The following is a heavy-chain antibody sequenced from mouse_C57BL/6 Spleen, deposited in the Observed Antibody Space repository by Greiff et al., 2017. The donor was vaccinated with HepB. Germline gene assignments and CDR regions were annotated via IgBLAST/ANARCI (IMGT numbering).Heavy chain of an antibody. CDR1: GFTFSDYG. Sequence: EVKLVESGGGLLKPGGSLKLSCAASGFTFSDYGMHGVCQAPEKGLEWVAYISSGSSTIYYADTVKGRFTISRDNAKNTLFLQMTSLRSEDTAMYYCARGELEGAMDYWGQGTSVTVSS. CDR3: ARGELEGAMDY. CDR2: ISSGSSTI. V-gene: IGHV5-17*01. D-gene: IGHD4-1*01. J-gene: IGHJ4*01.